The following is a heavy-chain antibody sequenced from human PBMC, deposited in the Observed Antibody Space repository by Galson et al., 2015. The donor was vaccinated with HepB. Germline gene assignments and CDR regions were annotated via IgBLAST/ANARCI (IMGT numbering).Heavy chain of an antibody. CDR1: GFTFSSYA. CDR2: ISYDGSNK. D-gene: IGHD3-9*01. Sequence: SLRLSCAASGFTFSSYAMHWVRQAPGKGLEWVAVISYDGSNKYYADSVKGRFTISRDNSKNTLYLQMNSLRAEDTAVYYCARSVGYFDWLRLNLGGTYYFDYWGQGTLVTVSS. V-gene: IGHV3-30*04. CDR3: ARSVGYFDWLRLNLGGTYYFDY. J-gene: IGHJ4*02.